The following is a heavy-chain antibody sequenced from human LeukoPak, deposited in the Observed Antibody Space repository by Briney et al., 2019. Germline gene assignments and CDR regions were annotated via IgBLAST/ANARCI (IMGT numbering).Heavy chain of an antibody. V-gene: IGHV5-10-1*01. D-gene: IGHD6-19*01. CDR3: ARQVESSGCLDY. CDR1: GYRFSTYW. Sequence: GESLRISFQGSGYRFSTYWITWVRQMPGKGLEWMGVIDPSDSYSKFSPAFQGHVTISADKSIRTAYLQWSSLKATDTAMYYCARQVESSGCLDYWGQGTLVTVSS. CDR2: IDPSDSYS. J-gene: IGHJ4*02.